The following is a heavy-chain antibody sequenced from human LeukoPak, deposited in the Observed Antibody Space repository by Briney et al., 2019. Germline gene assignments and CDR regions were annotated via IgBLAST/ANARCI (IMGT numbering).Heavy chain of an antibody. V-gene: IGHV4-34*01. CDR2: VSHTGDV. J-gene: IGHJ6*03. CDR3: ARGLRGASYSSRRGSYYYYFIDV. Sequence: SETLSLTCAVYSGSFSGYYWSWLRQAPGKGLEWIGEVSHTGDVNYNPSLTSRVIISVDTYNNQSPLRLTSVTAADTAVYYCARGLRGASYSSRRGSYYYYFIDVWGEGTTVVVSS. CDR1: SGSFSGYY. D-gene: IGHD6-13*01.